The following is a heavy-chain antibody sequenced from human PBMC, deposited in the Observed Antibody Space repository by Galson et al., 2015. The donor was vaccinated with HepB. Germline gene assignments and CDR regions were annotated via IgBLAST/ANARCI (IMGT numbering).Heavy chain of an antibody. CDR1: GFTFSSYT. D-gene: IGHD3-3*01. CDR2: ISHSSSFM. V-gene: IGHV3-21*01. J-gene: IGHJ4*02. Sequence: SLRLSCAASGFTFSSYTMNWVRQAPGKGLEWVSSISHSSSFMYYADSVKGRFTISRDNARNSLYLQMSSLRAEETAVYYCARGEAYYNFWSGSHFDHWGQGTLVTVSS. CDR3: ARGEAYYNFWSGSHFDH.